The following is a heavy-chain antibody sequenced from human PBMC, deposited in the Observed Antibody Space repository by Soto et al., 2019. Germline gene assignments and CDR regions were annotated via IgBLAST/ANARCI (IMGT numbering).Heavy chain of an antibody. J-gene: IGHJ4*02. CDR3: ERLDGYNSFDY. Sequence: PSETLSLTCTVSGDSISSGGYYWSWIRQPPGKGLEWIGYIFHNGGTYYSPSLKRGVTISVDRSKNQFSLKLSSVTAADTAVYYCERLDGYNSFDYWGQGTLVTVYS. CDR2: IFHNGGT. CDR1: GDSISSGGYY. V-gene: IGHV4-30-2*01. D-gene: IGHD5-12*01.